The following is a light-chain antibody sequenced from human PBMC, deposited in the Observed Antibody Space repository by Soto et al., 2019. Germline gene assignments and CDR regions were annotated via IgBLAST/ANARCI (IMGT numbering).Light chain of an antibody. Sequence: EIILTQSPASLSVSPGERATLSCRASQSVNNNLAWYQQKRGQAPRPLIYGASTRATGIPGRFRGSGSGTEFTLTITSLQSEDFAVYFCQQYNNWPPDTFGQGTKVDIK. V-gene: IGKV3-15*01. CDR1: QSVNNN. CDR2: GAS. J-gene: IGKJ2*01. CDR3: QQYNNWPPDT.